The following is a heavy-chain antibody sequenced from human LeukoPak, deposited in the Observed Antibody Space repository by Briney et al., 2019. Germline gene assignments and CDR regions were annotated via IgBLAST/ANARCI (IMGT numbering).Heavy chain of an antibody. CDR1: GASFESHY. CDR3: VRTGWELLTT. D-gene: IGHD4-23*01. V-gene: IGHV4-59*11. CDR2: YFDTGST. J-gene: IGHJ4*02. Sequence: PSETLSLTCNVSGASFESHYWTWIRQTPDKRLEWIGYYFDTGSTDYNPSLKSRVTMSVDRSKNRFFLSLKSVTAADTAVYYCVRTGWELLTTWGPGTPVTVSS.